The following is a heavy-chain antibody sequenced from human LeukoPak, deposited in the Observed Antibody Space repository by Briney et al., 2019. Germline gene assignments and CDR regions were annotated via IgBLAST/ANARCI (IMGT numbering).Heavy chain of an antibody. D-gene: IGHD1-26*01. J-gene: IGHJ4*02. CDR2: MNPDTGDT. V-gene: IGHV1-8*01. Sequence: ASVKVSCKASGYTFTAYDINWVRQATGQGLEWMGWMNPDTGDTGYAQRFQGRVIMTMNTSIDTAYMELSGLSSEDTAVYYCTRGSLSGSSRDYWGQGALVTVSS. CDR3: TRGSLSGSSRDY. CDR1: GYTFTAYD.